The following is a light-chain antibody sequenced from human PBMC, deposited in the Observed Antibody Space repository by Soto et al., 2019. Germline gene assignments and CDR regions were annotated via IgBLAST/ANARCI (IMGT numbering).Light chain of an antibody. Sequence: IRFTHHPSSLSASVGERVTIACRASQTISAFLNWYQHKPGKAPELLIFSASKLQTGVPSRFSGRGSGTAFTLTITSLRPEDFATYYCQETYSPPGRCGQGSMV. J-gene: IGKJ1*01. V-gene: IGKV1-39*01. CDR1: QTISAF. CDR3: QETYSPPGR. CDR2: SAS.